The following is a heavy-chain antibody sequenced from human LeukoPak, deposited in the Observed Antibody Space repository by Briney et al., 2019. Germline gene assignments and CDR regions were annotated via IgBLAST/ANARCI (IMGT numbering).Heavy chain of an antibody. CDR1: GFTFSSYA. J-gene: IGHJ4*02. D-gene: IGHD5-24*01. Sequence: QPGGSLRLSCAASGFTFSSYAMSWDRQAPGKGLEWVSTISGSGGSTYYADSVKGRFTISRDNSKNTLYLQMNSLRAEDTAVYYCAKDRIWGYNAFDYWGQGTLVTVSS. CDR2: ISGSGGST. V-gene: IGHV3-23*01. CDR3: AKDRIWGYNAFDY.